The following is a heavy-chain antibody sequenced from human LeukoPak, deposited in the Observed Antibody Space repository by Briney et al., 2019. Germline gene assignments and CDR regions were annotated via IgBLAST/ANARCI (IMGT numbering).Heavy chain of an antibody. V-gene: IGHV5-51*01. CDR2: INPGDSDT. CDR3: ARRGGSNYVGY. D-gene: IGHD4-11*01. J-gene: IGHJ4*02. Sequence: GESLKISCQASGYSFTSSWIGWARQMPGKGLEWMAIINPGDSDTRYSPSFQGQVTISADKSISTVYLQWSSLKASDTAMYYCARRGGSNYVGYWGQGTLVTVSS. CDR1: GYSFTSSW.